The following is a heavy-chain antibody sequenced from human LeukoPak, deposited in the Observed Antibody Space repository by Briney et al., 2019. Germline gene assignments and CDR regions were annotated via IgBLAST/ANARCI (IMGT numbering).Heavy chain of an antibody. CDR1: GFTFSSYG. Sequence: GGSLRLSCAASGFTFSSYGMHWVRQAPGKGLEWVAVISYDGSNKYYADSVKGRFTISRDNSKNTLYLQMNSLRAEDTAVYYCAKLGAEDDYYYYGTDVWGQGTTVTVSS. J-gene: IGHJ6*02. CDR3: AKLGAEDDYYYYGTDV. CDR2: ISYDGSNK. D-gene: IGHD3-16*01. V-gene: IGHV3-30*18.